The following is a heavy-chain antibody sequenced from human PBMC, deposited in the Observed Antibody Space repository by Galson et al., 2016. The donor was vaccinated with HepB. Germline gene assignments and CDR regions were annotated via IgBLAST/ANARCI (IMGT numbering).Heavy chain of an antibody. D-gene: IGHD6-13*01. J-gene: IGHJ4*02. V-gene: IGHV5-51*01. Sequence: QSGAEVKKPGESLKISCKSSGYSYTNYWIAWVRQMPGKGLEWMGIICPGDSDTRYSPSFQGQVTISADKSINTAYLQWSSLKASATAVYYCARPACGHSSRLDYWGQGTLVTVSS. CDR3: ARPACGHSSRLDY. CDR1: GYSYTNYW. CDR2: ICPGDSDT.